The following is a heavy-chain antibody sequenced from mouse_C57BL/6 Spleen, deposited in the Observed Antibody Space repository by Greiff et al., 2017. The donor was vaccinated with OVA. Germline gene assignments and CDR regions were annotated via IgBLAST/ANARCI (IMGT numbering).Heavy chain of an antibody. J-gene: IGHJ1*03. V-gene: IGHV14-1*01. CDR1: GFNIKDYY. CDR2: IDPEDGDT. Sequence: EVQLQQSGAELVRPGASVKLSCTASGFNIKDYYMHWVKQRPEQGLEWIGRIDPEDGDTEYAPKFKGQAPMTADTTSNTAYRQLSCLPSEDTAVYYFTLIATVVATGYWYFDVWGTGTTVTVSS. CDR3: TLIATVVATGYWYFDV. D-gene: IGHD1-1*01.